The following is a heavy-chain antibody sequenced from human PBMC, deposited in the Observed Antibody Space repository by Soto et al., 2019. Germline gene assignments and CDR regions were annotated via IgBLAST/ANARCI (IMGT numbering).Heavy chain of an antibody. CDR2: ISAYNGNT. D-gene: IGHD6-19*01. CDR1: GYTFTSYG. Sequence: ASVTVSCKASGYTFTSYGISWVRQAPGQGLEWMGWISAYNGNTNYAQKLQGRVTMTTDTSTSTAYMELRSLRSDDTAVYYCAREQWLVENNWFDPWGQGTLVTVSS. V-gene: IGHV1-18*04. J-gene: IGHJ5*02. CDR3: AREQWLVENNWFDP.